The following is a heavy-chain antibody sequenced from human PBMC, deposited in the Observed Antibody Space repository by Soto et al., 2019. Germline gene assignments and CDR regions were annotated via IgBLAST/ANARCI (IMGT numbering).Heavy chain of an antibody. CDR1: GGSISSGGYY. CDR3: ARGRGVMGVNVNWFDP. Sequence: SETLSLTCTVSGGSISSGGYYWSWIRQHPGKGLVWIGYIYYSGSTYYNPSLKSRVTISVDKSKNQFSLKLSSVTAADTAVYYCARGRGVMGVNVNWFDPWGQGTLVTVSS. V-gene: IGHV4-31*03. D-gene: IGHD2-8*02. CDR2: IYYSGST. J-gene: IGHJ5*02.